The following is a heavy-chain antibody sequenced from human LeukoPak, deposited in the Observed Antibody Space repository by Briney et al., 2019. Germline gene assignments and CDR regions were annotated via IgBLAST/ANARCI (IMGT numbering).Heavy chain of an antibody. D-gene: IGHD3-22*01. CDR2: IYPGDSNT. CDR3: ARTPLGLYYFDY. V-gene: IGHV5-51*01. CDR1: GYNFANYW. Sequence: GESLKISCKGSGYNFANYWVGWVRQMPGKGLEWMGIIYPGDSNTRYSPSFQGQVTISADKSISSAYLQWSSLTASDTAMYYCARTPLGLYYFDYWGQGTLVTVSS. J-gene: IGHJ4*02.